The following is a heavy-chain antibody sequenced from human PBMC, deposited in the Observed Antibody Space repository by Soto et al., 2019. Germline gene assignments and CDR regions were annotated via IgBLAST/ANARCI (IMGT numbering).Heavy chain of an antibody. Sequence: QVLLVESGGGVVQSGRSLRLSCAASGFTFDSHGMHWVRQAPGKGLEWVAVIWFDGSNKYYADSVKGRFTISRDNSKNTLHLQMNSLRDEDTALYYCARDGLVAATRYGYFQHWGQGTLVTVS. D-gene: IGHD2-15*01. CDR3: ARDGLVAATRYGYFQH. CDR1: GFTFDSHG. CDR2: IWFDGSNK. V-gene: IGHV3-33*01. J-gene: IGHJ1*01.